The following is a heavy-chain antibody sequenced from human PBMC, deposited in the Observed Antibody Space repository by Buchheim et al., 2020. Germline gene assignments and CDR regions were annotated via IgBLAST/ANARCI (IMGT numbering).Heavy chain of an antibody. CDR2: ISYDGSNK. CDR1: RFTFSSYA. Sequence: QVQLVESGGGVVQPGRSLRLSCAASRFTFSSYAMHWVRQAPGKGLEWVAVISYDGSNKYYADSVKGRFTISRDNSKNTLYLQMNSLRAEDTAVYYCARDWNYDILTGYSSYWGQGTL. V-gene: IGHV3-30-3*01. CDR3: ARDWNYDILTGYSSY. D-gene: IGHD3-9*01. J-gene: IGHJ4*02.